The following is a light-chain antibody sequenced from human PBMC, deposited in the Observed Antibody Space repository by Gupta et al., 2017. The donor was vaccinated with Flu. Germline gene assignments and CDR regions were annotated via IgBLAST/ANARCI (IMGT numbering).Light chain of an antibody. Sequence: IQMTQSPSSLSASVGDRVTITCQASQESSNYLNWYQKKPGKAPKLLIYDASNLETGVPPRFSGSGSGTDFTITISRLQPEDIATYYCQKYDNLRITFGQGTRLEIK. CDR2: DAS. V-gene: IGKV1-33*01. J-gene: IGKJ5*01. CDR1: QESSNY. CDR3: QKYDNLRIT.